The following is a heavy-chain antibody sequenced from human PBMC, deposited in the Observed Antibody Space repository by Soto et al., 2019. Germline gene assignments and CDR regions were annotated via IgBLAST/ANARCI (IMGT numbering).Heavy chain of an antibody. CDR3: ARELYYDSSHDAFDI. CDR1: GFTFSSYG. V-gene: IGHV3-33*01. D-gene: IGHD3-22*01. J-gene: IGHJ3*02. Sequence: QVQLVESGGGVVQPGRSLRLSCAASGFTFSSYGMHWVRQAPGKGLEWVAVIWYDGSNKYYADSVKGRFTISRDNSKNTLYLQMYSLRAEDTAVYYSARELYYDSSHDAFDIWGQGTMVTVSS. CDR2: IWYDGSNK.